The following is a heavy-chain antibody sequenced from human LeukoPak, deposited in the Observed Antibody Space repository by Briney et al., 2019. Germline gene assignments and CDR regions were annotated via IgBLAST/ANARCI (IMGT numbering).Heavy chain of an antibody. CDR2: IYYSGST. Sequence: SETLSLTCTVSGGSITSGGYYWSWIRQHPGKGLEWIGYIYYSGSTYYTPSLKSRVTISVDTSKNQFSLKLSSVTAADTAVYYCASSGGYYDSSGYSDYWGQGTLVTVSS. CDR3: ASSGGYYDSSGYSDY. CDR1: GGSITSGGYY. J-gene: IGHJ4*02. V-gene: IGHV4-31*03. D-gene: IGHD3-22*01.